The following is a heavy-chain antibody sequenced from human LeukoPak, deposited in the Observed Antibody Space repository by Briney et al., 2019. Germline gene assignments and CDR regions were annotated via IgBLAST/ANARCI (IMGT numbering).Heavy chain of an antibody. V-gene: IGHV3-23*01. CDR2: ISGSGGST. J-gene: IGHJ4*02. CDR1: GFTFSSYA. Sequence: GGSLRLSCAASGFTFSSYAMSWVRQAPGKGLEWVSAISGSGGSTYYADSVKGRFTISRDNAKNSLYLQMNSLRAEDTAVYYCAKAPDSWLYYFDYWGQGTLVTVSS. CDR3: AKAPDSWLYYFDY. D-gene: IGHD6-13*01.